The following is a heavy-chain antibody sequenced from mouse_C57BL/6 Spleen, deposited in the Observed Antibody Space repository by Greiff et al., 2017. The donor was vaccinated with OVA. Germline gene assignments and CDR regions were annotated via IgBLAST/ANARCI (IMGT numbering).Heavy chain of an antibody. CDR3: TRRESYFDY. CDR2: IDPETGGT. V-gene: IGHV1-15*01. CDR1: GYTFTDYE. J-gene: IGHJ2*01. Sequence: QVQLKESGAELVRPGASVTLSCKASGYTFTDYEMHWVKQTPVHGLEWIGAIDPETGGTAYNQKFKGKAILTADKSSSTAYMELRSLTSEDSAVYYCTRRESYFDYWGQGTTLTVSS.